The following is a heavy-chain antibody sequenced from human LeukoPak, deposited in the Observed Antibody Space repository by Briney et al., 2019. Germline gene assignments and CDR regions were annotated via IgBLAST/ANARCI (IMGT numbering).Heavy chain of an antibody. J-gene: IGHJ5*02. V-gene: IGHV4-4*07. CDR1: GGSISSYY. CDR3: ARDSGTTGEVKFDP. Sequence: SETLSLTCTVSGGSISSYYWSWIRQPAGKGLEWIGRIYTSGSTNYNPSLKSRVTMSLDTPNNHFSLKLISVTAADTAVYYCARDSGTTGEVKFDPWGQGMLVTVSS. D-gene: IGHD3-10*01. CDR2: IYTSGST.